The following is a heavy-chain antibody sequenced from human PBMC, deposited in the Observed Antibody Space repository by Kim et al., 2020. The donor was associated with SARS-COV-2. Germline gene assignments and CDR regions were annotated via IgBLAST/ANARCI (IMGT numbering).Heavy chain of an antibody. J-gene: IGHJ4*02. CDR3: ARDRGHIGYDLYDY. Sequence: DSVKGRFHNSRDNAKKSLYLQMNSLRAEDTAVYYCARDRGHIGYDLYDYWSRGTLVTVSS. D-gene: IGHD5-12*01. V-gene: IGHV3-7*01.